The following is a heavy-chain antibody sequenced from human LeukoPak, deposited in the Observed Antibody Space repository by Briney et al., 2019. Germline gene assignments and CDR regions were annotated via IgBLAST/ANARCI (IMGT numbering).Heavy chain of an antibody. Sequence: TGGSLRLSCAASGFTFSNYWMSWVRQAPGKGLEWVANIKQDGSEEYYVDSVKGRFTISRDNAKNSLYLQTNSLRAEDTAVYYCARYCSGGSCYDYWGQGTLVTVSS. D-gene: IGHD2-15*01. CDR1: GFTFSNYW. CDR3: ARYCSGGSCYDY. J-gene: IGHJ4*02. CDR2: IKQDGSEE. V-gene: IGHV3-7*01.